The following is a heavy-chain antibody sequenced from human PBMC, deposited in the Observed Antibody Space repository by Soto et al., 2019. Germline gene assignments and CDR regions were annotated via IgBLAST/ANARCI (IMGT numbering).Heavy chain of an antibody. D-gene: IGHD1-26*01. CDR1: GGSISRNNYY. CDR3: ATQEVGGTYVYTFAP. V-gene: IGHV4-39*01. J-gene: IGHJ5*02. CDR2: IYYSGST. Sequence: SETLPLTCTVSGGSISRNNYYWGWIRQPPGKGLEWIGSIYYSGSTYYNPSLKSRLTISLDTPKNQFSLKLNSVTAADTAVYFCATQEVGGTYVYTFAPWGQGTLVTVSS.